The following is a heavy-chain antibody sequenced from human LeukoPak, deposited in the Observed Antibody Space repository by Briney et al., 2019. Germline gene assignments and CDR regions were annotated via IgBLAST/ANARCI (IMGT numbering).Heavy chain of an antibody. V-gene: IGHV3-21*01. Sequence: GGSLRLSCAASGFTFSSYSMNWVRQAPGKGLEWVSSISSSSSYIYYADSVKGRFTISRDNAKNSLYLQMNSLRAEDTAVYYCARVLPYDSSGNLVEYFDYWGQGTLVTVSS. D-gene: IGHD3-22*01. CDR3: ARVLPYDSSGNLVEYFDY. CDR1: GFTFSSYS. CDR2: ISSSSSYI. J-gene: IGHJ4*02.